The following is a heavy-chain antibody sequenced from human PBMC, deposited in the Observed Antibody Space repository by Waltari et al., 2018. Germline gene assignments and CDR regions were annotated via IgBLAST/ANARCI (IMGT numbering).Heavy chain of an antibody. CDR1: VFTSSTIV. J-gene: IGHJ6*02. CDR3: GKDYSAYHFGMDV. CDR2: IWYDGNNK. D-gene: IGHD2-15*01. V-gene: IGHV3-33*06. Sequence: VRWLESGGGVFRPGSSLGLPVESSVFTSSTIVSPGFARAPGKGLEWVAVIWYDGNNKYYEDSVKGRFTISRDNSRNTLDLQMNGLRVEDTAVYYCGKDYSAYHFGMDVRGQGSTVTVSS.